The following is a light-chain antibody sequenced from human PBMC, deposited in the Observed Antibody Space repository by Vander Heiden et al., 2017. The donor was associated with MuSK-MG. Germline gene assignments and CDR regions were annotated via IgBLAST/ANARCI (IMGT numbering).Light chain of an antibody. CDR3: QQEGSSPYT. CDR1: QSVSSSY. CDR2: GAS. V-gene: IGKV3-20*01. J-gene: IGKJ2*01. Sequence: IVLTQSPGTLSLSPGERATLSCRASQSVSSSYLAWYQQKPGQAPRLLIYGASSRATGIPDRFSGSGSGTDFTLTISRLEPEDFAVYYCQQEGSSPYTFGQGTKMXIK.